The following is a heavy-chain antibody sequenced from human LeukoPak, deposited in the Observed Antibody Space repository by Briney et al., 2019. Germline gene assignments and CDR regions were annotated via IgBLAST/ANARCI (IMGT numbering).Heavy chain of an antibody. CDR2: IYYSGST. Sequence: SETLSLTCTVSGGSVSSSKYCWGWIRRPPGKGLEWIGYIYYSGSTNYNPSLKSRVTISVDTSKNQFSLKLSSVTAADTAVYYCARGEDYDAAFDIWGQGTMVTVSS. V-gene: IGHV4-61*01. D-gene: IGHD4/OR15-4a*01. CDR1: GGSVSSSKYC. J-gene: IGHJ3*02. CDR3: ARGEDYDAAFDI.